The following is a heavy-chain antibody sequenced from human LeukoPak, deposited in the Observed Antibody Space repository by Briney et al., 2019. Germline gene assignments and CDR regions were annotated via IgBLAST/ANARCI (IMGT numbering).Heavy chain of an antibody. J-gene: IGHJ4*02. CDR2: INHSGST. D-gene: IGHD6-19*01. Sequence: SETLSLTCAVYGGSFSGYYWSWIRQPPGKGLEWIGEINHSGSTNYNPSLKSRVTISLDTSKNQLSLKLSSVTAADTAVYYCTRSGIYSSAWSDYWGQGTLISVSS. CDR1: GGSFSGYY. V-gene: IGHV4-34*01. CDR3: TRSGIYSSAWSDY.